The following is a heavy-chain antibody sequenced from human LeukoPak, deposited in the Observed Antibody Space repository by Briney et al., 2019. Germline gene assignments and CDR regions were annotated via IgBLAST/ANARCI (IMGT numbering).Heavy chain of an antibody. V-gene: IGHV3-23*01. CDR1: GLTFSNYA. D-gene: IGHD5-18*01. J-gene: IGHJ4*02. CDR2: ISGSGGST. Sequence: GGSLRLSCAASGLTFSNYAMSWVRQAPGKGLEWVSAISGSGGSTYYADSVKGRFTISRDNSKNTLYLQMNSLRAEDTAVYYCAKAGGYSYRYYFDYWGQGTLVTVSS. CDR3: AKAGGYSYRYYFDY.